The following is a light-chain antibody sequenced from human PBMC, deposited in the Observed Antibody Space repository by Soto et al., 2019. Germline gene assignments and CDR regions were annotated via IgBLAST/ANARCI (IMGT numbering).Light chain of an antibody. CDR1: SSDVGGYDY. J-gene: IGLJ1*01. CDR3: SSYTSSSLYV. CDR2: DVS. V-gene: IGLV2-14*03. Sequence: QSALTQPASVSGSPGQSITISCTGTSSDVGGYDYVSWYQHHPGKAPKLMIYDVSNRPSGVSNRFSGSKSGKTASLTISGLQAEDEADYYCSSYTSSSLYVFGTGTKVTVL.